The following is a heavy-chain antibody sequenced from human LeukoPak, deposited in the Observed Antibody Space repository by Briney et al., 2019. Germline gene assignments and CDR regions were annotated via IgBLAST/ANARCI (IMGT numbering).Heavy chain of an antibody. CDR3: AREGSSSWNAFDI. CDR2: IYYSGST. CDR1: GGSISSGCYY. Sequence: SETLSLTCTVSGGSISSGCYYWSWIRQHPGKGLEWIGYIYYSGSTHHNPSLKSQVTIQVDTTKNQFSLKLSSVPAADRAVYCCAREGSSSWNAFDIWGQGTMVTGSS. V-gene: IGHV4-31*01. J-gene: IGHJ3*02. D-gene: IGHD6-13*01.